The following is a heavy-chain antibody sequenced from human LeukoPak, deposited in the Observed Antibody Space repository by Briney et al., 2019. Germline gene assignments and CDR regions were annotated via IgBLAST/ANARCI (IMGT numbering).Heavy chain of an antibody. D-gene: IGHD1-26*01. J-gene: IGHJ4*02. V-gene: IGHV3-23*01. CDR1: ALSFTTDA. CDR3: AKGPQWELPHFDY. Sequence: GESLRLSCAVSALSFTTDAIEWGRQAPGRVLEWVSGISGSGSHTYYADSVKGPFTISRDNSTNTVYLQMNSLRAEDTAIYYCAKGPQWELPHFDYWGQGTLVTVSS. CDR2: ISGSGSHT.